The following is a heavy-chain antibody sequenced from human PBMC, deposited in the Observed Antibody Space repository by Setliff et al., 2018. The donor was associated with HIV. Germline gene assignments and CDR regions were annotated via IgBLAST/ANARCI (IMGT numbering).Heavy chain of an antibody. CDR2: IDTSGNT. V-gene: IGHV4-61*02. D-gene: IGHD6-13*01. CDR1: GGSISSGSYY. Sequence: SETLSLTCTVSGGSISSGSYYWSWVGQPAGKGLEWIGRIDTSGNTNYNPSLKSLQSRVTMSVDTSKNQFALKLSSVTAADTAVYYCASDKTAVPRDVDALDIWGPGTLVTVSS. CDR3: ASDKTAVPRDVDALDI. J-gene: IGHJ3*02.